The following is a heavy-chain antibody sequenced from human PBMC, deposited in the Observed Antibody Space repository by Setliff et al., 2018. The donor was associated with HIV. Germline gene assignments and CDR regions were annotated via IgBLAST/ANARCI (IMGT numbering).Heavy chain of an antibody. CDR2: INHSGST. Sequence: SETLSLTCAVYGGSFSGYYWSWIRQPPGKGLEWIGEINHSGSTNYNPSLKSRVTISVDTSKNQFSLKLSSVTAADTAVYYCARVGLGAAAGHFDYWGLGTLVTVS. CDR3: ARVGLGAAAGHFDY. D-gene: IGHD6-13*01. J-gene: IGHJ4*02. V-gene: IGHV4-34*01. CDR1: GGSFSGYY.